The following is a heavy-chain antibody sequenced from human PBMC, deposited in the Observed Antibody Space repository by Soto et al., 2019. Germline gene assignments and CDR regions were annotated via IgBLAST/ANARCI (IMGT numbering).Heavy chain of an antibody. CDR1: GFTFISSA. CDR3: AAYKIVGATDDFDY. D-gene: IGHD1-26*01. V-gene: IGHV1-58*01. J-gene: IGHJ4*02. CDR2: IVVGSGNT. Sequence: GASVKVSCKASGFTFISSAVQWVRQARGQRLEWIGWIVVGSGNTNYAQKFQERVTITRDMSTSTAYMELSSLRSEDTAVYYCAAYKIVGATDDFDYWGQGTLVTVSS.